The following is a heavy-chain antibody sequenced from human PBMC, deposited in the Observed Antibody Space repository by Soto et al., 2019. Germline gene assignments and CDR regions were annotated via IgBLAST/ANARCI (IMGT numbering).Heavy chain of an antibody. V-gene: IGHV4-61*03. D-gene: IGHD2-15*01. Sequence: SETLSLTCNVSGDSVSSGSYYWTWIRQPPGKGLELIGYIYYSGTTNYNPSLKSRLTISIDVSKNYFSLKLTSVTAADTAEYFCARSTSLFYSFHGLDVWGHGTTVTVSS. J-gene: IGHJ6*02. CDR1: GDSVSSGSYY. CDR3: ARSTSLFYSFHGLDV. CDR2: IYYSGTT.